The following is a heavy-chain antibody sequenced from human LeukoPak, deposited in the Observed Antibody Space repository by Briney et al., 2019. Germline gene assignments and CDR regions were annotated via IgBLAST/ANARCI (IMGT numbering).Heavy chain of an antibody. V-gene: IGHV4-59*01. Sequence: SQTLSLTCTLSGGSISRYYWSWIRQPPGEGLGWSGYIYYSGSAKYKPSPTSLVTISEYTSTNQFPLEVSFVTAADTGVYYWARGGYELLWFGECDNWFDPWGQGTLVTVSS. D-gene: IGHD3-10*01. CDR3: ARGGYELLWFGECDNWFDP. CDR1: GGSISRYY. CDR2: IYYSGSA. J-gene: IGHJ5*02.